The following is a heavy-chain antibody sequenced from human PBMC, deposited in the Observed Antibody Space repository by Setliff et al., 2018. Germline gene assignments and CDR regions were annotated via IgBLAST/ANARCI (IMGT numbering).Heavy chain of an antibody. CDR3: ARGIAAAGSLDY. V-gene: IGHV3-74*01. CDR1: GFTFSRYW. Sequence: SLKISCAASGFTFSRYWMHWVRQAPGKGLLWVSLIESDGSNPGYADSLRGRFTISRDNAKNMLYLQMNRLRAEDTAVYYCARGIAAAGSLDYWGPGTLVTVSS. CDR2: IESDGSNP. J-gene: IGHJ4*02. D-gene: IGHD6-13*01.